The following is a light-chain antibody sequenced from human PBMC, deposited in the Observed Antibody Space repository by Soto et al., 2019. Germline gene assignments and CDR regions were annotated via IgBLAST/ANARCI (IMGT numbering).Light chain of an antibody. CDR1: SSDVGGYNF. CDR3: TSYTSSITYV. CDR2: DVT. J-gene: IGLJ1*01. Sequence: HSALTKPASVNGAPGQSITISCTGTSSDVGGYNFVSWYQHHPGKAPKLIIYDVTNRPSGISNRFSGSKSGNTASLTISGLQAEDEADYYCTSYTSSITYVFGTGTKVTVL. V-gene: IGLV2-14*03.